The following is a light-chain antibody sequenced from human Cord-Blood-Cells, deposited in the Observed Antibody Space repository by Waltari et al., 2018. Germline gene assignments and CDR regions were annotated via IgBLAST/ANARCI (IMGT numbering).Light chain of an antibody. CDR2: EGS. CDR3: CSYAGSSTVV. Sequence: QSALTQPASVSGSPGQSITISCTGTSSDGGSYNLLPWYQQHPGKAPKLMIYEGSKRPSGVSNRFSGSKSGNTASLTISGLQAEDEADYYCCSYAGSSTVVFGGGTKLTVL. CDR1: SSDGGSYNL. V-gene: IGLV2-23*01. J-gene: IGLJ2*01.